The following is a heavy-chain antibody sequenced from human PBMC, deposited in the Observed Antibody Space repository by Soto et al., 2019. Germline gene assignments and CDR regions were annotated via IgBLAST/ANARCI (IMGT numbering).Heavy chain of an antibody. Sequence: QVQLVQSGAEVKKPGSSVKVSCKASGGTFSSYAISWVRQAPGQGLEWMGGIIPIFGTANYAQKFQGRVTLTADDSTTTAYMELSSLRSEYTAVYFCARAVTTPWSFDLWGRGTLVTVSS. CDR2: IIPIFGTA. V-gene: IGHV1-69*12. CDR1: GGTFSSYA. CDR3: ARAVTTPWSFDL. J-gene: IGHJ2*01. D-gene: IGHD4-17*01.